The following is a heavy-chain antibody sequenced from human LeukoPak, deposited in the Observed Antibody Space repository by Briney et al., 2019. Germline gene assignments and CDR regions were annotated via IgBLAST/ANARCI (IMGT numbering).Heavy chain of an antibody. CDR1: GYTFTGSY. Sequence: ASVKVTCKASGYTFTGSYMHWVRQAPEQGLEWMGWINPNSGGTNYAQKFQGRITMTRDTSISIAYMELSRLRADDTAVYYCARGEYSYAYDYWGQGTLVTVSS. V-gene: IGHV1-2*02. CDR2: INPNSGGT. CDR3: ARGEYSYAYDY. J-gene: IGHJ4*02. D-gene: IGHD5-18*01.